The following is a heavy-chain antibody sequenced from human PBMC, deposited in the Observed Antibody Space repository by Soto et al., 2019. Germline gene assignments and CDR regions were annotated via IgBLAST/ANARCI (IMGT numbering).Heavy chain of an antibody. Sequence: EAHLVESGGGLPQPGGSLRLSCVASGFNFSPYFMAWVRQGPGRGLEWVSHIKGDGTTTAYADSVRGRFIISRDNGRNTHVLQMNSLRDEDTAVYYCVRDRGTPGSFDIWGQGTTFIVSS. D-gene: IGHD1-26*01. V-gene: IGHV3-74*01. CDR2: IKGDGTTT. CDR3: VRDRGTPGSFDI. J-gene: IGHJ3*02. CDR1: GFNFSPYF.